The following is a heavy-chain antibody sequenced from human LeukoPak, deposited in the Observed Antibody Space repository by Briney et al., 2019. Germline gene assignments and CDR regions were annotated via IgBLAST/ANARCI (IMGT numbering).Heavy chain of an antibody. CDR3: ARASLMVRGVIFDY. V-gene: IGHV1-3*01. CDR2: INAGNGNT. CDR1: GYTFTSYA. J-gene: IGHJ4*02. Sequence: ASVKVSCKASGYTFTSYAMHWVRQAPGQRLEWMGWINAGNGNTKYSQKFQGRVTITRDTSASTAYMELSSLRSEDTAVYYCARASLMVRGVIFDYWGQGTLVTVS. D-gene: IGHD3-10*01.